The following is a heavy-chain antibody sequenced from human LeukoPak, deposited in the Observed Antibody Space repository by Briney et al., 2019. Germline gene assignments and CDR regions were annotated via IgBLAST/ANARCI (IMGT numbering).Heavy chain of an antibody. CDR1: GFTFSSYA. J-gene: IGHJ5*02. Sequence: GGSLRLSCTASGFTFSSYAMSWVRQAPGKGLEWVSGINASSDNTNSVYSVKVQFNISRDNSKNTVFLQMKSLRAEDTAVYYCALQQPRYYFWSGSVNGKSTSLTLDHWFDLWGEGTLVSVSS. D-gene: IGHD3-3*01. V-gene: IGHV3-23*01. CDR3: ALQQPRYYFWSGSVNGKSTSLTLDHWFDL. CDR2: INASSDNT.